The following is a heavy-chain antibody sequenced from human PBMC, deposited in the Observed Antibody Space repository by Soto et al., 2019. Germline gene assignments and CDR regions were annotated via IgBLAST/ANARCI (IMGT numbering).Heavy chain of an antibody. CDR2: SNIGNGNT. Sequence: QVQLVQSGAEVKKPGASVRVSYRTSGYTFTSYAIHWVRQAPGQGLERMAWSNIGNGNTKYSPKFQGRVTVSRDTSASTAYMELSSLRSEDTAVYYCAREPLGGGVCYDHWLDPWGQGTLVTVSS. CDR3: AREPLGGGVCYDHWLDP. D-gene: IGHD2-21*02. J-gene: IGHJ5*02. CDR1: GYTFTSYA. V-gene: IGHV1-3*04.